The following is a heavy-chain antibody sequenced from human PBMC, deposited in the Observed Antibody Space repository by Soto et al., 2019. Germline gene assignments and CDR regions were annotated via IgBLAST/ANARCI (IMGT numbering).Heavy chain of an antibody. D-gene: IGHD3-22*01. CDR2: INHSGST. Sequence: SETLSLTCAVYGGSFSGYYWSWIRQPPGKGLEWIGEINHSGSTNYNPSLKSRVTISVDTSKNQFSLKLSSVTAADTAVYYCASRGYSPYYYYYGMDVWGKGTTVTVSS. J-gene: IGHJ6*04. V-gene: IGHV4-34*01. CDR3: ASRGYSPYYYYYGMDV. CDR1: GGSFSGYY.